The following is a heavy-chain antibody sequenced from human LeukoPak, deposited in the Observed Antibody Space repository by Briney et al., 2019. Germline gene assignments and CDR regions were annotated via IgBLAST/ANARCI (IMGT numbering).Heavy chain of an antibody. CDR3: ARGSGAVRDYYYYGMDV. V-gene: IGHV1-46*01. CDR1: GYTFTSYY. Sequence: ASVKVSCKASGYTFTSYYMHWVRQAPGQGLEWMGIINPSGGSTSYAQKFQGRVTMTRDTSTSTVYMELSSLRSEDTAVYYCARGSGAVRDYYYYGMDVWGQGTTVTVSS. J-gene: IGHJ6*02. CDR2: INPSGGST. D-gene: IGHD3-10*01.